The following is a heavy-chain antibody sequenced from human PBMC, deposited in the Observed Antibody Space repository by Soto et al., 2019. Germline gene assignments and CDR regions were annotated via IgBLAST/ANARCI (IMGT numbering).Heavy chain of an antibody. V-gene: IGHV1-18*01. D-gene: IGHD5-18*01. CDR1: GYTFTSYG. J-gene: IGHJ4*02. CDR2: ISAYKGNT. CDR3: AIGWYSYGYFDY. Sequence: QVQLVQSGAEVKKPGASVKVSCKASGYTFTSYGISWVRQAPGQGLEWMGWISAYKGNTNYTQQLQGRVSITTDTSTRIAYMELRSLRSDDTAVYYLAIGWYSYGYFDYWCQGTLVTVSS.